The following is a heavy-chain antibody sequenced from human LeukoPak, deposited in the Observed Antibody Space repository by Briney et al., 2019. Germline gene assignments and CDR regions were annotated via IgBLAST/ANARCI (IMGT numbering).Heavy chain of an antibody. J-gene: IGHJ4*02. CDR2: IYYSGST. CDR3: ARPTYCGGDCYSGYFDY. CDR1: GGSISSSSYY. V-gene: IGHV4-39*01. Sequence: ASETLSLTCTVSGGSISSSSYYWGWIRQPPGKGLEWIGSIYYSGSTYYNPSLKSRVTISADTSKNQFSLKLSSVTAADTAVYYCARPTYCGGDCYSGYFDYWGQGTLVTVSS. D-gene: IGHD2-21*02.